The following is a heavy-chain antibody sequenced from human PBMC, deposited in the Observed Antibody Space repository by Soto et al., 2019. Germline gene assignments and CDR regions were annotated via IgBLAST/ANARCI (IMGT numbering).Heavy chain of an antibody. D-gene: IGHD3-16*01. CDR2: IYHSGST. J-gene: IGHJ5*02. CDR1: GGSISSGGYS. CDR3: ARGGLKNWFDP. Sequence: SETLSLTYAVAGGSISSGGYSWSWIRQPPGKGLEWIGYIYHSGSTYYNPSLKSRVTISVDRSKNQFSLKLSSVTAADTAVYYSARGGLKNWFDPWGQGTLVTVS. V-gene: IGHV4-30-2*01.